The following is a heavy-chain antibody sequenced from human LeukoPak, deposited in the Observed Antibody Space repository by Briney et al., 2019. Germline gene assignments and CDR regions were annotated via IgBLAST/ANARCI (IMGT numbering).Heavy chain of an antibody. J-gene: IGHJ6*03. CDR3: ARVYDSTPYYYMDV. Sequence: GGSLRLSCAASGFTFSSSWMHWVRQAPGKGLVWVPRINSDESSTSYADYVKGRFPISRDNAKNTLYLQMNSLRAKDTAVYYCARVYDSTPYYYMDVWGKGTTVTVSS. CDR2: INSDESST. V-gene: IGHV3-74*01. CDR1: GFTFSSSW. D-gene: IGHD3-22*01.